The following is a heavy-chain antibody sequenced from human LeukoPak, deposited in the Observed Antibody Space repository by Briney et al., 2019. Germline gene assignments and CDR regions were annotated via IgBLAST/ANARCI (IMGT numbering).Heavy chain of an antibody. CDR3: ARDFSRGVPATVYYFYYGMDV. CDR2: ISYDGSNK. Sequence: LRLSCAVSGLTFSTYWMSWVRQAPGKGLEWVAVISYDGSNKYYADSVKGRFTISRDNSKNTLCLQMNSLRAEDTAVYYCARDFSRGVPATVYYFYYGMDVWGQGTTATVSS. V-gene: IGHV3-30-3*01. J-gene: IGHJ6*02. D-gene: IGHD2-2*01. CDR1: GLTFSTYW.